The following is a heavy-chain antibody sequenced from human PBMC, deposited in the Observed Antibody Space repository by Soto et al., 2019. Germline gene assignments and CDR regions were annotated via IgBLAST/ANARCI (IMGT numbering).Heavy chain of an antibody. CDR3: ARYPLGQQLDHFDY. D-gene: IGHD6-13*01. Sequence: EVQLVESGGGLVKPGGSLRLSCAASGFTFSSYSMNWVRQAPGKGLEWVSSISSSSSYIYYADSVKGRFTISRDNAKNSLYLQMNSLRAEDTAVYYCARYPLGQQLDHFDYWGQGTLVTVSS. J-gene: IGHJ4*02. V-gene: IGHV3-21*01. CDR1: GFTFSSYS. CDR2: ISSSSSYI.